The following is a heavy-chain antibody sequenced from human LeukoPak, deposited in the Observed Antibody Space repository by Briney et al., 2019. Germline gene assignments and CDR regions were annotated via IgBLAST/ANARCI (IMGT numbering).Heavy chain of an antibody. Sequence: PGGSLRLSCAASGFTFSSYGMHWVRQAPGKGLEWVAVIWYDGSNKYYADSVMGRFTISRDNSKNTLYLQMNSLRAEDTAVYYCARESNYYGSGSYYNWGAFDIWGQGTMVTVSS. CDR1: GFTFSSYG. V-gene: IGHV3-33*01. J-gene: IGHJ3*02. D-gene: IGHD3-10*01. CDR2: IWYDGSNK. CDR3: ARESNYYGSGSYYNWGAFDI.